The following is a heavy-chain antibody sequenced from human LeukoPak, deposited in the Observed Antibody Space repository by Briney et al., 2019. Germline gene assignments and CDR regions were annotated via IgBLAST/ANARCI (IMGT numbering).Heavy chain of an antibody. CDR2: IYYSGNT. Sequence: SETLSRTCTVSGGSISTYYWSWIRQPPGKGLEWIGYIYYSGNTNYNPSLKSRVAMSVDTSKNQFSLHVSSVTAADTAMYYCARGQYSGYDRGGLDVWGQGTTVTVSS. V-gene: IGHV4-59*01. CDR1: GGSISTYY. J-gene: IGHJ6*02. CDR3: ARGQYSGYDRGGLDV. D-gene: IGHD5-12*01.